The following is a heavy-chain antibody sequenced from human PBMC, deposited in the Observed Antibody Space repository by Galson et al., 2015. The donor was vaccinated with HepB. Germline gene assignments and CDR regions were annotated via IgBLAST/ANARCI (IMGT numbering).Heavy chain of an antibody. CDR3: ARGPRFRHVDPRHYWFDP. CDR2: MNPNNGDT. D-gene: IGHD1-1*01. V-gene: IGHV1-8*01. J-gene: IGHJ5*02. CDR1: GYTFTSYD. Sequence: SVKVSCKASGYTFTSYDINWVRQASGQGPEWMGWMNPNNGDTDYAQKFQGRVTLTRNTSISTAYMELSSLKSKDTAVYYCARGPRFRHVDPRHYWFDPWGQGTLVTVSS.